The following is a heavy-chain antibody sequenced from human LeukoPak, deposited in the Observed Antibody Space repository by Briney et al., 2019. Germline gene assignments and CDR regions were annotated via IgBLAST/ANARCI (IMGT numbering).Heavy chain of an antibody. CDR3: ARGAPFWAKNAFDI. D-gene: IGHD4/OR15-4a*01. CDR2: INPNSGGT. CDR1: GYTFTGYY. V-gene: IGHV1-2*02. J-gene: IGHJ3*02. Sequence: ASVKVSCKASGYTFTGYYMHWVRQAPGQGLEWMGWINPNSGGTNYAQKFQGRATMTRDTSISTAYMELSRLRSDDTAVYYCARGAPFWAKNAFDIWGQGTMVTVSS.